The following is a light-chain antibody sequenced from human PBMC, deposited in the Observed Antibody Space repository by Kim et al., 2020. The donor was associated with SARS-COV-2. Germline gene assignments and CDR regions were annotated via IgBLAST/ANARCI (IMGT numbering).Light chain of an antibody. J-gene: IGKJ1*01. CDR3: QQYSSSPAT. CDR1: KDVTSNL. CDR2: GAS. V-gene: IGKV3-20*01. Sequence: SPGERATLPCRATKDVTSNLLACDQQKPGPAPRLLIYGASSRATCIPDRFSGSGSGTHFPLTITRLESEDFAVYYCQQYSSSPATFGQGTKVDIK.